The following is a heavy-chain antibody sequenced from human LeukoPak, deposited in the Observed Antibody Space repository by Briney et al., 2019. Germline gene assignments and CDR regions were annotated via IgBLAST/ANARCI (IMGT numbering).Heavy chain of an antibody. J-gene: IGHJ6*03. Sequence: GGSLRLSCAASGFTFSSYGMHWVRQAPGKGLEWVAFIRYDGSNKYYADSVKGRFTISRDNSKNTLYLQMNSLRAEDTAVYYCAKGNYYGSGSYSPYSPYYYYMDVWGKGTTVTISS. CDR1: GFTFSSYG. CDR3: AKGNYYGSGSYSPYSPYYYYMDV. V-gene: IGHV3-30*02. D-gene: IGHD3-10*01. CDR2: IRYDGSNK.